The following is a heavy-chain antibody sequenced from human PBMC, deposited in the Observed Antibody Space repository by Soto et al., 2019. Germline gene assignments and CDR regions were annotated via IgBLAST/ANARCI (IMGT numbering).Heavy chain of an antibody. J-gene: IGHJ4*02. CDR2: IRSKAYGGTT. CDR1: GFTFGDYA. Sequence: EVQLVESGGGLVQPGRSLRLSCTASGFTFGDYAMSWVRQAPGKGLEWVGFIRSKAYGGTTEYAASVKGRFTISRDDSKSIAYLQMNSLKTEDTAVYYCTRDSSDIVATIPYWGQGTLVTVSS. CDR3: TRDSSDIVATIPY. V-gene: IGHV3-49*04. D-gene: IGHD5-12*01.